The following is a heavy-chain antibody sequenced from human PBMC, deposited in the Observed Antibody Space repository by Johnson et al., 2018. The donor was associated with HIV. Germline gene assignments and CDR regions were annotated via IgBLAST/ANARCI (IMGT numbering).Heavy chain of an antibody. V-gene: IGHV3-30*03. CDR2: ISYDGSEK. Sequence: QVKLVESGGGVVQPGKSLRLSCVASGLSFSNFGIHWVRQAPGKGPEWVAVISYDGSEKLFADSVKGRFTISRDNAKNSLYLQMNSLRAEDTAVYYCASGYCSSTSCYGRKLLDDAFDIWGQGTMVTVSS. CDR1: GLSFSNFG. D-gene: IGHD2-2*03. J-gene: IGHJ3*02. CDR3: ASGYCSSTSCYGRKLLDDAFDI.